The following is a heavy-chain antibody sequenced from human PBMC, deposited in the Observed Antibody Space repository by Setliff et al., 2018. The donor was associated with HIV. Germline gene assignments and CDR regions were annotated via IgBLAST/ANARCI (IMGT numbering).Heavy chain of an antibody. V-gene: IGHV3-30*18. CDR3: AKADDGAAAGPAP. CDR2: LSYDGSTQ. D-gene: IGHD6-13*01. J-gene: IGHJ5*02. Sequence: HPGGSLRLSCSASGFTFSSYAMSWVRQAPGKGLEWVAVLSYDGSTQYYADSVKGRFTISRDNSKNTLFLQMNSLRKEDTAIYYCAKADDGAAAGPAPWGQGTLVTVSS. CDR1: GFTFSSYA.